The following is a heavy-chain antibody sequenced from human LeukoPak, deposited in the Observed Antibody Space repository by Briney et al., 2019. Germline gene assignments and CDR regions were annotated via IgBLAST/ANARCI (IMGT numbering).Heavy chain of an antibody. Sequence: SETLSLTCAVYGGSFSGYYWSWIRQPPGKGLEWIGEINHSGSTNYNPSLKSRVTISVDTSKNQFSLKLSSVTAADTAVYYCARDRVVYAITSTDFDYWGQGTLVTVSS. CDR2: INHSGST. CDR3: ARDRVVYAITSTDFDY. D-gene: IGHD2-8*02. J-gene: IGHJ4*02. V-gene: IGHV4-34*01. CDR1: GGSFSGYY.